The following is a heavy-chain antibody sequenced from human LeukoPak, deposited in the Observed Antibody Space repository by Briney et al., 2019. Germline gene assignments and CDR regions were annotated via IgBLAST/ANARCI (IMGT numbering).Heavy chain of an antibody. CDR2: ISHYDGNYK. CDR3: ARDDRGLGSGPPHDY. Sequence: GGSLRLSCAASGFTFSSYWMHWVRQAPGKGLEWVAVISHYDGNYKDYVDSVRGRFTISRDNSKNTLYLQMNSLRAEDTAVYYCARDDRGLGSGPPHDYWGQGTLVTVSS. J-gene: IGHJ4*02. V-gene: IGHV3-30*03. D-gene: IGHD3-10*01. CDR1: GFTFSSYW.